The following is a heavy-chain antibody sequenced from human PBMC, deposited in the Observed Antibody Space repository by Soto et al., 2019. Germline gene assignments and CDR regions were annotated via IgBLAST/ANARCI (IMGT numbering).Heavy chain of an antibody. J-gene: IGHJ6*02. D-gene: IGHD3-22*01. Sequence: QVQLVQSGAEVKKPGASVKVSCKASGYTFTGYYMHWVRQAPGQGLEWMGWINPNSGGTNYAQKFQGRVTMTRDTSISTAYMELSRLRSDDTAVYYCARERRYYYDSSGYPRRTYYYYGMDVWGQGTTVTVSS. CDR3: ARERRYYYDSSGYPRRTYYYYGMDV. CDR1: GYTFTGYY. V-gene: IGHV1-2*02. CDR2: INPNSGGT.